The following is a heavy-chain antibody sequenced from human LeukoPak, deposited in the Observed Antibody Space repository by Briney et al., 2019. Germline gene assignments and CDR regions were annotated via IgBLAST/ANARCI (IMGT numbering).Heavy chain of an antibody. D-gene: IGHD5-24*01. CDR3: ARDGRWLQLAPDAFDI. Sequence: GSLRLSFAASGXTVSSNYMTWVRQAPGKGLEWVSLIYSGDSTYYADSVKGRFTMSRDNSKNTLYLQMNSLRVEDTAVYYCARDGRWLQLAPDAFDIWGQGTMVTVSS. CDR1: GXTVSSNY. J-gene: IGHJ3*02. V-gene: IGHV3-66*01. CDR2: IYSGDST.